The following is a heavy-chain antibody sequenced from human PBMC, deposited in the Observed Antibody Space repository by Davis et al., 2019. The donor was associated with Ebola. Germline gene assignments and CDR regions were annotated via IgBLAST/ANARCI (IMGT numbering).Heavy chain of an antibody. V-gene: IGHV3-30-3*01. CDR2: ISYDGSNK. Sequence: PGGSLRLSCAASGFTFSSYAMHWVRQAPGKGLEWVAVISYDGSNKYYADSVKGRFTISRDNSKNTLYLQMNSLRAEDTAVYYCANGHSNPFLGHYYGMDVWGQGTTVTVSS. D-gene: IGHD3-3*02. CDR3: ANGHSNPFLGHYYGMDV. J-gene: IGHJ6*02. CDR1: GFTFSSYA.